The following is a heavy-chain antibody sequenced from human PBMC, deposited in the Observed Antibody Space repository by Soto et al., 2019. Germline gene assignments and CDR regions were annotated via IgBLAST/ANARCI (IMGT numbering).Heavy chain of an antibody. CDR2: ISGSGGST. CDR1: GFTFSSYA. V-gene: IGHV3-23*01. D-gene: IGHD6-19*01. CDR3: AKDSNKGSGWLDDFDI. Sequence: PGGSLRLSCAASGFTFSSYAMSWVRQAPGKGLEWVSAISGSGGSTYYADSVKGRFTISRDNSKNTLYLQMNSLRAEDTAVYYCAKDSNKGSGWLDDFDIWCQGTMVTVSS. J-gene: IGHJ3*02.